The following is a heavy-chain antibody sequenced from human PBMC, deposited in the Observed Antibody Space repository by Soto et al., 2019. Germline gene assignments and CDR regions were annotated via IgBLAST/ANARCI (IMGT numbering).Heavy chain of an antibody. J-gene: IGHJ4*02. CDR3: ARDIGAYYDILGLFDY. CDR2: IWYDGSNK. Sequence: GGFLRLSCAASGFTFSSYGMHWVRQAPGKGLEWVAVIWYDGSNKYYADSVKGRFTISRDNSKNTLYLQMNSLRAEDTAVYYCARDIGAYYDILGLFDYWGQGTLVTVSS. CDR1: GFTFSSYG. D-gene: IGHD3-9*01. V-gene: IGHV3-33*01.